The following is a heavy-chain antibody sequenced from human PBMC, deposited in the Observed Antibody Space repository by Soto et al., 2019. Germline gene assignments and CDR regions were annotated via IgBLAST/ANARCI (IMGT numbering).Heavy chain of an antibody. CDR3: ARDLNYGFDY. J-gene: IGHJ4*02. Sequence: EVQLVESGGGLVQPGGSLRLSCAASGFTFTSYSMNWVRQAPGKGLEWISYITSSSSTTYADSVKGRFTISRDNAENSLSLQMNNLRDEDTAVYYCARDLNYGFDYWGQGILVT. CDR1: GFTFTSYS. D-gene: IGHD4-17*01. CDR2: ITSSSSTT. V-gene: IGHV3-48*02.